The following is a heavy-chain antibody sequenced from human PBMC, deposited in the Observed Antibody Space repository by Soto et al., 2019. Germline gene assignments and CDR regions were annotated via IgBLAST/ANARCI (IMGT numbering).Heavy chain of an antibody. Sequence: ASVKVSCKASGYTFTSYGISWVRQAPGQGLEWMGWISAYNGNTNYAQKLQGRVTMTTDTSTSTAYMELRSLRSDDTAVYYCARQVLSPDYSSGWGDNWFDPWGEGTLVTVSS. CDR3: ARQVLSPDYSSGWGDNWFDP. J-gene: IGHJ5*02. V-gene: IGHV1-18*01. D-gene: IGHD6-19*01. CDR1: GYTFTSYG. CDR2: ISAYNGNT.